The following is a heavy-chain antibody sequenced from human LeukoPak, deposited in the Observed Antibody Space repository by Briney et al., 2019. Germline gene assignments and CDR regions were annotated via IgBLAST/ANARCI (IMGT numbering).Heavy chain of an antibody. V-gene: IGHV3-20*04. D-gene: IGHD5-12*01. J-gene: IGHJ5*02. Sequence: GGSLRLSCAASGFTFDDYGMSWVRQAPGKGLEWVSGINWNGGSTGYADSVKGRFTISRDNAKNSLYLQMNSLRAEDTAVYYCARAGIVATINNWFDPWGQGTLVTVSS. CDR1: GFTFDDYG. CDR3: ARAGIVATINNWFDP. CDR2: INWNGGST.